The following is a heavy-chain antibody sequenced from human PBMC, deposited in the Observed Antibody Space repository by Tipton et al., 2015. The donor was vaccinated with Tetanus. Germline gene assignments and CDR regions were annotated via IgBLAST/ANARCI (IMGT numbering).Heavy chain of an antibody. J-gene: IGHJ3*02. Sequence: GSLRLSCEASGFMFSTNWMSWVRQAPGKGLEWVANIRQDGNIQYYVDSVKGRFTISRDNAKNSLYLQMNGLRAEDTAVYYCAKEGCSRCNGDSRFDIWGQGTKVTVSS. CDR1: GFMFSTNW. CDR3: AKEGCSRCNGDSRFDI. V-gene: IGHV3-7*01. CDR2: IRQDGNIQ. D-gene: IGHD2-15*01.